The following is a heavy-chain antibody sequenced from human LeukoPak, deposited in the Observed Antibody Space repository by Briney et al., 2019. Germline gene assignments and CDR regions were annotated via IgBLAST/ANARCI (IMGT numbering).Heavy chain of an antibody. Sequence: GGSLRLPCAASGFTFSSYGMHWVRQAPGKGLEWVAIIWYDGNNKYYADSVKGRFTISRDNSKNTLYLQMNSLRAEDTAVYYCARDLYYYDSSGLEFGYWGQGTLVTVSS. V-gene: IGHV3-33*01. CDR2: IWYDGNNK. CDR1: GFTFSSYG. D-gene: IGHD3-22*01. J-gene: IGHJ4*02. CDR3: ARDLYYYDSSGLEFGY.